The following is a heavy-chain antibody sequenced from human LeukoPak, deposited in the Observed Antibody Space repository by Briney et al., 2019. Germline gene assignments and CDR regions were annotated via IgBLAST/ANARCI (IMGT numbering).Heavy chain of an antibody. CDR2: ISSSSSYI. Sequence: PGGSLRLSCAASGFTISSYSMNWVRNAPAKGLEWVSSISSSSSYIYYADSVKGRFIISRDNATNSLYLQKNSFTTADAAVDYCARGRSRYCSGGSCYSDYWGQGTLVTVSS. CDR3: ARGRSRYCSGGSCYSDY. D-gene: IGHD2-15*01. J-gene: IGHJ4*02. V-gene: IGHV3-21*01. CDR1: GFTISSYS.